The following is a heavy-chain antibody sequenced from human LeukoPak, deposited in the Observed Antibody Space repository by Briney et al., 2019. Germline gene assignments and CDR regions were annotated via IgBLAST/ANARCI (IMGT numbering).Heavy chain of an antibody. CDR3: ARDRGSDFDY. V-gene: IGHV4-59*01. Sequence: SETLSLTCTVSGGSISSYYWSWIRQPPGKGLEWIGYIYYSGSTNYNPSLKSRVTISVGTSKNQFSLKLSSVTAADTAVYYCARDRGSDFDYWGQGTLVTVSS. J-gene: IGHJ4*02. CDR1: GGSISSYY. CDR2: IYYSGST. D-gene: IGHD6-19*01.